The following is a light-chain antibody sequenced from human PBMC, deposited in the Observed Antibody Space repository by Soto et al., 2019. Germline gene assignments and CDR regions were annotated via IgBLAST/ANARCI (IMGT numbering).Light chain of an antibody. Sequence: DIQMTQSPSSLSASVGDRVTITCRASQGISNYLAWYQQKPGKVPKLLIYAASTLQSGVPSRFSGSGSWTDFTLTISSLLTEDGATYYCQKYNSAPRTFGQGTKVEIK. V-gene: IGKV1-27*01. CDR3: QKYNSAPRT. CDR1: QGISNY. CDR2: AAS. J-gene: IGKJ1*01.